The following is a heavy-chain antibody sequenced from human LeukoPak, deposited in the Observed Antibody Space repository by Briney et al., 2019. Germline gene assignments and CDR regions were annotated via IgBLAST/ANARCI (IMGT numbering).Heavy chain of an antibody. V-gene: IGHV3-30-3*01. CDR1: GFTFSNYA. CDR3: ARDLSGSYMSDY. Sequence: PGWSLRLSCAASGFTFSNYAMHWARQAPGKGLEWVAFISHDRSNNCHADSVKGRFTISRDNSKNILYLQMNSLTDEDTAVYYCARDLSGSYMSDYWGQGTLVTVSS. J-gene: IGHJ4*02. CDR2: ISHDRSNN. D-gene: IGHD3-10*01.